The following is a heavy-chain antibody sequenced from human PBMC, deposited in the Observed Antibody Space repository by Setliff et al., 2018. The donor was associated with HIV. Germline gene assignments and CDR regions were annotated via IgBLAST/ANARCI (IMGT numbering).Heavy chain of an antibody. CDR1: GYTISTYF. CDR3: ARATSGTIHDF. Sequence: GASVKVSCKASGYTISTYFIAWVRQAPGQGLEWMGWISPFNGNTNYAQKLQGRLTVTTDTSTSTAYMELRSLRSDDTAVYYCARATSGTIHDFWGQGTLVTVSS. D-gene: IGHD3-10*01. V-gene: IGHV1-18*01. CDR2: ISPFNGNT. J-gene: IGHJ4*02.